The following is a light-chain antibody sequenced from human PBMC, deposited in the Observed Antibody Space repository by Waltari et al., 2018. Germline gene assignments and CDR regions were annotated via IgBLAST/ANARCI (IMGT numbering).Light chain of an antibody. CDR1: QYTRNY. V-gene: IGKV1-33*01. CDR2: DAS. Sequence: DIQMTQSPSSLSASVGDRVTITCQASQYTRNYLKWYQQKPGKAPKLRIYDASSLETGVPSRFSGNGSGTDFTFTISSLQPEDIATYYCQQYDNLVFTFGPGTKVDIK. CDR3: QQYDNLVFT. J-gene: IGKJ3*01.